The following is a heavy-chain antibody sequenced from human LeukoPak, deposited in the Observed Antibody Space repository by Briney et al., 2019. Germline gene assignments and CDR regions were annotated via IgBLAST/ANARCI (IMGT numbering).Heavy chain of an antibody. CDR1: GFTFSSYA. J-gene: IGHJ4*02. V-gene: IGHV3-23*01. CDR3: AKEVDYDFWSGYYARPPTLDY. D-gene: IGHD3-3*01. Sequence: PGGSLRLSCAASGFTFSSYAMSWVRQAPGKGLEWVSAISGSGGSAYYADSVKGRFTISRDNSKNTLYLQMNSLRAEDTAVYYCAKEVDYDFWSGYYARPPTLDYWGQGTLVTVSS. CDR2: ISGSGGSA.